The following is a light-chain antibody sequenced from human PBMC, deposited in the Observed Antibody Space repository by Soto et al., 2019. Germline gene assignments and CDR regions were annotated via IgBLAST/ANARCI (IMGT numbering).Light chain of an antibody. CDR1: QSVGTN. V-gene: IGKV3-15*01. CDR3: QQYNNWRQT. CDR2: GAS. Sequence: EIVMTQSPATLSLSPGERATLSCRASQSVGTNLAWYQQRPGQAPRLLIYGASTRATGVPARFSGSGSGTQFTLTISSLQSEDFAVYYCQQYNNWRQTFGQGTKVDIK. J-gene: IGKJ1*01.